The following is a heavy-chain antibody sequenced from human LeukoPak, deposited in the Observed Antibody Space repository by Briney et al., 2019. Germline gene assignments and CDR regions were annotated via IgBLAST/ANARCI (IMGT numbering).Heavy chain of an antibody. V-gene: IGHV3-23*01. CDR3: AKEYYYDGSGYSPRFDY. Sequence: GGSLRLSCAASGFTFSSYAMSWVRQVPGKGLEWVSTISGSGGSTYYADSVKGRFTISRDNSKNTLFLQMNSLRAEDTAVYYCAKEYYYDGSGYSPRFDYWGQGILVAVSS. J-gene: IGHJ4*02. D-gene: IGHD3-22*01. CDR2: ISGSGGST. CDR1: GFTFSSYA.